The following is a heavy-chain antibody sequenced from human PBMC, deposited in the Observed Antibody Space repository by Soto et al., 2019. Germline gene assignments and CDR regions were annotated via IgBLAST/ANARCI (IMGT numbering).Heavy chain of an antibody. D-gene: IGHD2-15*01. V-gene: IGHV6-1*01. Sequence: SQTLSLTCVISGDSVSSKTIAWNWVRQSPSRGLEWLGRTYYRSKWSNDYAISVKGRISINPDTSKNQFSLQLSSMTPDDTAVYYCARTTPHAFDIWGPGTMVTV. CDR3: ARTTPHAFDI. CDR2: TYYRSKWSN. CDR1: GDSVSSKTIA. J-gene: IGHJ3*02.